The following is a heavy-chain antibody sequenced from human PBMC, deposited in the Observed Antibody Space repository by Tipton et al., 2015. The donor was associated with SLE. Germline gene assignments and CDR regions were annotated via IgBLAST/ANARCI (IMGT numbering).Heavy chain of an antibody. CDR2: IHNDDDT. V-gene: IGHV3-53*05. D-gene: IGHD6-19*01. CDR1: GFTFRSYW. J-gene: IGHJ4*02. Sequence: SLRLSCVASGFTFRSYWMYWVRQAPGKGLEWVSIIHNDDDTYYADSVKGRFTISRDNSKSTVHLQMNSLRGEDTAVYYCVKGASTGWYRPSDYWGQGTLVTVSS. CDR3: VKGASTGWYRPSDY.